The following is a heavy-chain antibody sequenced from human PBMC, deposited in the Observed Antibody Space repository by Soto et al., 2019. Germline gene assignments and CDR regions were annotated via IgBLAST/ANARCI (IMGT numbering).Heavy chain of an antibody. V-gene: IGHV5-51*01. CDR3: ARQYDFWSGYCYFDY. CDR1: GYSFTSYW. D-gene: IGHD3-3*01. Sequence: GESLKISCKGSGYSFTSYWIGWVRQMPGKGLEWMGIIYPGDSDTRYSPSFQGQVTISADKSISTAYLQWSSLKASDTAMYYCARQYDFWSGYCYFDYWGQGTLVTVSS. CDR2: IYPGDSDT. J-gene: IGHJ4*02.